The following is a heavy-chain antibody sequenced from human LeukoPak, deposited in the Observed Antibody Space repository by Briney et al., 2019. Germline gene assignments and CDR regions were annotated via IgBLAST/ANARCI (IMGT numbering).Heavy chain of an antibody. V-gene: IGHV4-59*01. D-gene: IGHD3-22*01. J-gene: IGHJ1*01. CDR3: AGAVVITSAEYFQH. CDR2: IYYSGST. CDR1: GGSISSYY. Sequence: SETLSLTCTVSGGSISSYYWSWVRQPPGKGLEWIWYIYYSGSTNYNPSLKSRVTISLDTSKNQFSLKLSSVTAADTAVYYCAGAVVITSAEYFQHWGQGTLVTVSS.